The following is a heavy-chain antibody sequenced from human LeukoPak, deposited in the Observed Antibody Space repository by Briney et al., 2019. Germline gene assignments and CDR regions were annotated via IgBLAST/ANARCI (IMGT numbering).Heavy chain of an antibody. V-gene: IGHV3-48*03. CDR2: ILNSGTTT. J-gene: IGHJ4*02. CDR1: GFTFSSYE. CDR3: ARDPPDY. Sequence: GGSLRLSCAASGFTFSSYEVNWVRQAPGKGLEWVSYILNSGTTTYYADSVKGRFTISRDNAKNSLYLQMNSLRAEDTRVYYCARDPPDYWGQGILVTVSS.